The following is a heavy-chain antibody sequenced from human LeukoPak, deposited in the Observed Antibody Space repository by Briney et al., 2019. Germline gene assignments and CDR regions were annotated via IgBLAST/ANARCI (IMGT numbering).Heavy chain of an antibody. CDR3: ARDPDSSSPNWFDP. J-gene: IGHJ5*02. Sequence: PGGSLRLSCAASGFTFSSYAMSWVRQAPGKGLEWVSAISGSGGSTYYADSVKGRFTISRDNAKDSLYLQMNSLRAEDTAVYYCARDPDSSSPNWFDPWGQGTLVTVSS. CDR2: ISGSGGST. CDR1: GFTFSSYA. V-gene: IGHV3-23*01. D-gene: IGHD6-13*01.